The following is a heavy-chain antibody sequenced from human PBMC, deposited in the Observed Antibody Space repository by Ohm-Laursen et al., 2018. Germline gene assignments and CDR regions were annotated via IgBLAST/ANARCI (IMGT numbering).Heavy chain of an antibody. CDR3: AKDMGVVGSTDAFDV. Sequence: SLRLSCSASGFTFDDYSMHWVRQGPGKGLEWLSGISWNRGHIVYANSVEGRFTISRDNAKNSLYLQMNSLTTEDTAFYYCAKDMGVVGSTDAFDVWGRGTMVTVSS. CDR1: GFTFDDYS. J-gene: IGHJ3*01. D-gene: IGHD1-26*01. V-gene: IGHV3-9*01. CDR2: ISWNRGHI.